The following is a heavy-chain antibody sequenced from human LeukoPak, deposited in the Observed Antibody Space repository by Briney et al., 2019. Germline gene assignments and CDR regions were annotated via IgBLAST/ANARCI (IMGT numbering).Heavy chain of an antibody. Sequence: GGSLRLSCAASGFTFSSYSMNWVRQAPGKGLEWVSYISSSSSTIYYADSVKGRFTISRDNAKNSLYLQMNSLRAEDTAVYYCARGGIAAAGTVDYWGQGTLVTVSS. J-gene: IGHJ4*02. CDR3: ARGGIAAAGTVDY. V-gene: IGHV3-48*01. CDR2: ISSSSSTI. CDR1: GFTFSSYS. D-gene: IGHD6-13*01.